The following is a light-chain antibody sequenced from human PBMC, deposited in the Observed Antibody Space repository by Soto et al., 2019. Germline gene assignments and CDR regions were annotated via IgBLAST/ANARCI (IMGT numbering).Light chain of an antibody. CDR2: YDD. CDR1: SSNIGNNA. CDR3: AAWDDSLNAYV. J-gene: IGLJ1*01. V-gene: IGLV1-36*01. Sequence: QSVLTQPPSVSEAPRQRVTISCSGSSSNIGNNAVNWYQQLPGQAPKIVIYYDDLLTSGVSDRFSGSKSGTSASLAISALQSDDEADYYCAAWDDSLNAYVFGPGTKLTVL.